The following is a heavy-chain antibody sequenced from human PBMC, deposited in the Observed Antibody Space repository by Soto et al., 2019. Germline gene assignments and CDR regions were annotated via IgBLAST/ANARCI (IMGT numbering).Heavy chain of an antibody. CDR3: AKGIVAAAANRPSDY. D-gene: IGHD2-15*01. CDR1: GFTFSNYA. J-gene: IGHJ4*02. CDR2: ISVGGDIT. Sequence: GGSLRLSCAGSGFTFSNYAMSWVRQNPGKGLEWVSIISVGGDITYYADSVKGRFTISRDNSKNTVYLQMNSLRGDDTALYYCAKGIVAAAANRPSDYWGQGTQVTVSS. V-gene: IGHV3-23*01.